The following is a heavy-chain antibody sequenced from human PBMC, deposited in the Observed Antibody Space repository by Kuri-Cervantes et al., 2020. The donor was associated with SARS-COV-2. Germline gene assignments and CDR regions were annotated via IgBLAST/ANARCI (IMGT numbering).Heavy chain of an antibody. CDR3: ARQSPLELELSGDYYHYHMDV. J-gene: IGHJ6*02. V-gene: IGHV4-39*01. CDR2: IYYSGST. Sequence: SETLSLTCTVSGGSISSNYYYWGWIRQPPGKGLGWIGSIYYSGSTYYNPSLKGRVTISVDTSKNQFSLKLSSVTAADTAVYYCARQSPLELELSGDYYHYHMDVWGQGTTVTVSS. CDR1: GGSISSNYYY. D-gene: IGHD1-7*01.